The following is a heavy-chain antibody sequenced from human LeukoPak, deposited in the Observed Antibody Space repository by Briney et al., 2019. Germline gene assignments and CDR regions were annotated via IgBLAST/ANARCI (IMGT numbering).Heavy chain of an antibody. CDR1: EFPFSIYA. Sequence: AGGSLRLSCEVSEFPFSIYAMAWVRQAPGQGLEWVSAIDASGSDTYYTDSVKGRFTISRHNSKNTLYLQMNSLRAEDTAVYYCARGVGDKDWGQGTLVTVSS. V-gene: IGHV3-23*01. D-gene: IGHD2-15*01. J-gene: IGHJ4*02. CDR3: ARGVGDKD. CDR2: IDASGSDT.